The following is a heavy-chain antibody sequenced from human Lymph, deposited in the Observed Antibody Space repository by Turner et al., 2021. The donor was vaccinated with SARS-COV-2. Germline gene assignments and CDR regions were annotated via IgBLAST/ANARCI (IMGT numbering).Heavy chain of an antibody. V-gene: IGHV1-69*01. D-gene: IGHD1-26*01. J-gene: IGHJ5*02. CDR2: IIPIFGTA. CDR3: ARDGWSGSSPAWWFDP. CDR1: GGTFSKYT. Sequence: QVQLVQSGAEVKKPASSVKVPCKASGGTFSKYTISWVLQAPGQGLEWMGGIIPIFGTANYAQKFQGRVTITADESTTTAYMELSSLRSEDTAVYYCARDGWSGSSPAWWFDPWGQGTLVTVSS.